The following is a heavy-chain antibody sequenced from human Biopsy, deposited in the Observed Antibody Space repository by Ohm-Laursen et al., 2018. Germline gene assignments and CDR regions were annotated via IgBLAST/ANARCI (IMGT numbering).Heavy chain of an antibody. CDR3: ARVGFSSNWPPDRHDAFDI. CDR2: INPDSGGT. V-gene: IGHV1-2*02. CDR1: AYTPTDYY. Sequence: SVKVSCKASAYTPTDYYLHWVRRAPGQGLEWMGWINPDSGGTNYAQKFQGRVTMTRDTSISTVHMELSSLRSDDPAVYYCARVGFSSNWPPDRHDAFDIWGQGTMVTVSS. J-gene: IGHJ3*02. D-gene: IGHD6-13*01.